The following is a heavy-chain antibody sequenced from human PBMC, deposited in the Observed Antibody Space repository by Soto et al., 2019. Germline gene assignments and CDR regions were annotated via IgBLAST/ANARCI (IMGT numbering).Heavy chain of an antibody. CDR3: ARGSNYYGSGSYYLLYGMDV. CDR1: GGSISSGGYS. D-gene: IGHD3-10*01. J-gene: IGHJ6*02. CDR2: IYHSGST. Sequence: SETLSLTCAVSGGSISSGGYSWSWIRQPPGKGLEWIGYIYHSGSTYYNPSLKSRVTISVDRSKNQFSLKLSSVTAADTAVYYCARGSNYYGSGSYYLLYGMDVWGQGTTVTVSS. V-gene: IGHV4-30-2*01.